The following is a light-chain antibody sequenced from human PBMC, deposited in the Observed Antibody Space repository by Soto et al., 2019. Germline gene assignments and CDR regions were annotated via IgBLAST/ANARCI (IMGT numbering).Light chain of an antibody. CDR1: QSISSY. V-gene: IGKV1-39*01. J-gene: IGKJ4*01. Sequence: DIQMTQSPSSLSASVGDRVTITCRASQSISSYLNWYQQKPGKAPKLLIYAASSLQSGVPSRFSGKGSGTDFTLTISSLQPEDFATYYCQQSYSTPPLTFGGGNKVEIK. CDR3: QQSYSTPPLT. CDR2: AAS.